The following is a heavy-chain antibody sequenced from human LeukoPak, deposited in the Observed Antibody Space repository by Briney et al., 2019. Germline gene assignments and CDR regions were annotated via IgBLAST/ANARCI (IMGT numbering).Heavy chain of an antibody. J-gene: IGHJ4*02. Sequence: PGGSLRLSCAASGFTFSSYAMHWVRQAPGKGLEWVAVISYDGSNKYYADSVKGRFTISRDNSKDTLYLQMNSLRAEDTAVYYCARDPTVYDILTGYYFDYWGQGTLVTVSS. CDR2: ISYDGSNK. V-gene: IGHV3-30-3*01. D-gene: IGHD3-9*01. CDR1: GFTFSSYA. CDR3: ARDPTVYDILTGYYFDY.